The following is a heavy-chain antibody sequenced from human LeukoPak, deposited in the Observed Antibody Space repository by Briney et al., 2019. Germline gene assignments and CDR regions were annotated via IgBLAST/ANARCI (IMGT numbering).Heavy chain of an antibody. V-gene: IGHV4-34*01. Sequence: SETLSLTCAVYGGSFSGYYWSWIRQPPRKGLEWIGEINHSGSTNFNPSLKSRVTISVDTSKNQFSLKLSSVTAADTAVYYCARTHPRYSSGWYGYWGQGTLVTVSS. CDR2: INHSGST. CDR1: GGSFSGYY. J-gene: IGHJ4*02. CDR3: ARTHPRYSSGWYGY. D-gene: IGHD6-19*01.